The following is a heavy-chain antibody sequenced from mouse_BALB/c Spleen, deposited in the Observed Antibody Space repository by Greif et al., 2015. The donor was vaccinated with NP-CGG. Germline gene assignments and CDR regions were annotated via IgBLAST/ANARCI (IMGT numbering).Heavy chain of an antibody. CDR2: IRLKSNNYAT. Sequence: DVKLQESGGGLVQPGGSMKLSCVASGFTFSNYWMNWVRQSPEKGLEWVAEIRLKSNNYATHYAESVKGRFTISRDDSKSSVYLQMNNLRAEDTGIYYCTRETTATWYFDVWGAGTTVTVSS. CDR1: GFTFSNYW. CDR3: TRETTATWYFDV. J-gene: IGHJ1*01. V-gene: IGHV6-6*02. D-gene: IGHD1-2*01.